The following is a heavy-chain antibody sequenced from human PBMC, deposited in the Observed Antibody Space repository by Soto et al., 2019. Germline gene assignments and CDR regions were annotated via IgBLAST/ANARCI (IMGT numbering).Heavy chain of an antibody. Sequence: EVQLVESGGGLVQPGGSLRLSCSASGFTFRSHAMHWVRQAPGKGLEYVSGMTPDGEDPYTFYADSVRGTFTMSTDNSNNKLYLQMNNLIGEETALYYCVTMVRGTIPFDYWGPGTLVTVSS. V-gene: IGHV3-64D*06. J-gene: IGHJ4*02. CDR2: MTPDGEDPYT. D-gene: IGHD3-10*01. CDR1: GFTFRSHA. CDR3: VTMVRGTIPFDY.